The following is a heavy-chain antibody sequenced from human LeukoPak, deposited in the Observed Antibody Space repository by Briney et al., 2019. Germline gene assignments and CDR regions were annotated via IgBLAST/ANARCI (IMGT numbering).Heavy chain of an antibody. CDR2: IKQDGSEK. Sequence: PGGSLRLSCAASGFTLSSYWMSWVRQAPGKGLEWVANIKQDGSEKYYVDSVKGRFTISRDNAKNSLYLQMNSLRAEDTAVYYCARDVEGYRSRTFDYWGQGTLVTVSS. CDR1: GFTLSSYW. V-gene: IGHV3-7*03. J-gene: IGHJ4*02. D-gene: IGHD3-10*01. CDR3: ARDVEGYRSRTFDY.